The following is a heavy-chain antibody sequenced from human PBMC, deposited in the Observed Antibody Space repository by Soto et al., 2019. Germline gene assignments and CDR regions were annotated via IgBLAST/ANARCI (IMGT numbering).Heavy chain of an antibody. CDR1: GFTFDDYA. J-gene: IGHJ3*02. D-gene: IGHD4-17*01. Sequence: EVQLVESGGGLVQPGRSLRLSCAASGFTFDDYAMHWVPQAPGKGLEWVSGISWNSGSIGYADSVKGRFTISRDNAKNSLYLQMNSLRAEDTALYYCAKDQSYGDYLNDAFDIWGQGTMVTVSS. V-gene: IGHV3-9*01. CDR2: ISWNSGSI. CDR3: AKDQSYGDYLNDAFDI.